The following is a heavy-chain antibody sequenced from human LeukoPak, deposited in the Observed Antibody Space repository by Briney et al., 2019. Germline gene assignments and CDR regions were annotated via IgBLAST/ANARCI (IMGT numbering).Heavy chain of an antibody. D-gene: IGHD2-2*01. CDR1: GGSFSGYY. V-gene: IGHV4-34*01. Sequence: SETLSLTCAVYGGSFSGYYWSWIRQPPGKGLEWIGEINHSGSTNYNPSLKSRVTISVDMSKNQFSLKLSSVTAADTAVYYCATLVVPAATVYYGMDVWGQGTTVTVSS. CDR2: INHSGST. J-gene: IGHJ6*02. CDR3: ATLVVPAATVYYGMDV.